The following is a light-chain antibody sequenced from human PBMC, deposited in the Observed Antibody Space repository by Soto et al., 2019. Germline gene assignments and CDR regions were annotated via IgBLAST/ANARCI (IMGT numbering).Light chain of an antibody. CDR2: DAS. J-gene: IGKJ3*01. Sequence: EIVMTQYPVTLSVSPGERGPLSCMAIQSVSSNVAWYQQKPGQAPRLLIYDASNRATGIPARFSGSGSGTDFTLTIRSLEPEDFAVYYCQQRSTWPSGGFTVGPGTQVEIK. CDR3: QQRSTWPSGGFT. CDR1: QSVSSN. V-gene: IGKV3-11*01.